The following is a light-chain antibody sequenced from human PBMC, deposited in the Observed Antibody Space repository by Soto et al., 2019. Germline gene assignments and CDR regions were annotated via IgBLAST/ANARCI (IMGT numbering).Light chain of an antibody. CDR2: GIS. CDR3: QQYHQWPIT. CDR1: QIIPTTY. V-gene: IGKV3-20*01. Sequence: EIVLTQSPGTLSLSPGEGATLACRASQIIPTTYVAWYQQKPGQAPRLLIYGISTRATGIPDRFSGSGSGTDFTLTISSLQSEDSAIYYCQQYHQWPITFGQGTRLEIK. J-gene: IGKJ5*01.